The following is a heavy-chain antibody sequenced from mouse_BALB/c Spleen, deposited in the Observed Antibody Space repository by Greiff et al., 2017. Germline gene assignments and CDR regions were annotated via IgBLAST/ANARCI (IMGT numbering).Heavy chain of an antibody. CDR3: TVDCYGRSNALDD. J-gene: IGHJ1*01. D-gene: IGHD1-1*01. CDR1: GYTFTSYW. Sequence: QVQLQQSGAELVKPGASVKLSCKASGYTFTSYWIHWVKLRPGQGLEWIGEINPRSGGTNYNEKFKGKATLTVDKSSSTAYMQLSSLTSGDSAVYFCTVDCYGRSNALDDWGAGTTVTVSS. CDR2: INPRSGGT. V-gene: IGHV1S81*02.